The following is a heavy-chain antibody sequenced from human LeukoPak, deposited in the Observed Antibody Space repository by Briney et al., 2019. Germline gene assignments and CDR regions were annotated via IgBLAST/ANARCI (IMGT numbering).Heavy chain of an antibody. CDR1: GGTFSSYA. Sequence: ASVKVSCKASGGTFSSYAISWVRQAPGQGLDWMGGIIPIFGTANYAQKFQGRVTITADESTSTAYMELSSLRSEDTAVYYCARVDGSGSYCNGIDYWGQGTLVTVSS. J-gene: IGHJ4*02. V-gene: IGHV1-69*13. CDR2: IIPIFGTA. CDR3: ARVDGSGSYCNGIDY. D-gene: IGHD3-10*01.